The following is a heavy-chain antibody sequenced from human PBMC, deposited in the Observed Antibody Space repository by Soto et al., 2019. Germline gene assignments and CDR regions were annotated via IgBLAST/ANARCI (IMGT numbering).Heavy chain of an antibody. Sequence: EVQLVESGGGLVKPGGSLRLSCAASGFTFSNAWMSWVRQAPGKGLEWVGGIKSKTDGGTTYYAAPVKGRFTISRDDLKNTRFLQINSLKTEDTAVYYCNTGRLWGAFDIWGQGTMVTVGS. CDR3: NTGRLWGAFDI. CDR2: IKSKTDGGTT. CDR1: GFTFSNAW. V-gene: IGHV3-15*01. D-gene: IGHD2-21*01. J-gene: IGHJ3*02.